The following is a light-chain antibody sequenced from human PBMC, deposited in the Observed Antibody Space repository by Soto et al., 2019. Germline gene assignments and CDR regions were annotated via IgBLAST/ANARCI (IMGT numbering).Light chain of an antibody. CDR3: QQYGSSRYT. Sequence: ETVLTQSPGTLSLSPGERATLSCRASQSVSSTWLAWYQQKPGQPPRLLIYGASSRASGIPDRFSGSGSGTEVTLTISRLEPEDFAVYYCQQYGSSRYTFGQGTKLEIK. J-gene: IGKJ2*01. CDR1: QSVSSTW. CDR2: GAS. V-gene: IGKV3-20*01.